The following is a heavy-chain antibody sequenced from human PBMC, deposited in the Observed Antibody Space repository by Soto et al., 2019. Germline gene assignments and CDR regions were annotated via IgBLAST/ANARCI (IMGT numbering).Heavy chain of an antibody. CDR3: AREGYCSGGSCYLDY. D-gene: IGHD2-15*01. Sequence: QVQLVESGGGVVQPGRSLRLSCAASGFTFSSYGMHWVRQAPGKGLEWVAVIWYDGSNKYYADSVKGRFTISRDNSKNTLYLQMNSLRAEDTAVYYCAREGYCSGGSCYLDYWGQGTLGTVSS. CDR2: IWYDGSNK. V-gene: IGHV3-33*01. J-gene: IGHJ4*02. CDR1: GFTFSSYG.